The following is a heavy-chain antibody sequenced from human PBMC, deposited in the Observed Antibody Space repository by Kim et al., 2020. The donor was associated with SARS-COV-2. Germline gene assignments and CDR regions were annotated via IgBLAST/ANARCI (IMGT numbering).Heavy chain of an antibody. D-gene: IGHD1-26*01. V-gene: IGHV1-18*01. CDR3: ARDDAVPYESGATGIDY. J-gene: IGHJ4*02. Sequence: ASVKVSCEASGYTFSSFGISWVRQAPGRGLEWMGFISAYNGNINYAQRFQGRVTMTTDTSTSTAYMEVRSLTYDDTAVYYCARDDAVPYESGATGIDYWGQGTLVTVSS. CDR1: GYTFSSFG. CDR2: ISAYNGNI.